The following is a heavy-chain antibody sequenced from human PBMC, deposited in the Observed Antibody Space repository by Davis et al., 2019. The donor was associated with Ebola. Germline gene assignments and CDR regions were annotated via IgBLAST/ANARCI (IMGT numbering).Heavy chain of an antibody. V-gene: IGHV1-18*01. CDR3: ARAQFPTTSDH. CDR1: GYTFTTFG. Sequence: AASVKVSCKASGYTFTTFGISWVRQAPGQGLEWVGWISGSSGKTNYAQKLQGRVTMTTDTSTSTAYMELRGLRSDDTAVYYCARAQFPTTSDHWGQGTLVTVSS. D-gene: IGHD1-1*01. J-gene: IGHJ4*02. CDR2: ISGSSGKT.